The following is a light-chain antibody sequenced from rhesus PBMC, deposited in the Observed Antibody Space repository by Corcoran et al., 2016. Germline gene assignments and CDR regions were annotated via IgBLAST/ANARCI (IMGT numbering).Light chain of an antibody. CDR3: LQYSSSPLT. Sequence: DIQMTQSPSSLSASVGDTVTITCRASQSISSRLDWYQQKPGKATKLLIYKAASLQSGVPSRFSGSGSGTDFTLTISSLQPEDFATYYCLQYSSSPLTFGGGTKVEIK. CDR1: QSISSR. CDR2: KAA. V-gene: IGKV1-22*01. J-gene: IGKJ4*01.